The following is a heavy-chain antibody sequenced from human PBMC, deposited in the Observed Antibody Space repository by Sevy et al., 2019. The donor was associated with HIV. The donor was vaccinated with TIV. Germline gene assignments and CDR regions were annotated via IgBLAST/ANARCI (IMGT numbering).Heavy chain of an antibody. CDR3: AGQERYIDR. CDR1: GFTFSNFW. V-gene: IGHV3-74*01. J-gene: IGHJ4*02. D-gene: IGHD3-9*01. Sequence: GGSLRLSCAASGFTFSNFWMHWVRQAPGKGPVWLSRISNDGRRASYADSLKGRFTNSRDNAKNTAYLHINRLRAEDTAIYYCAGQERYIDRWGQGILVTVSS. CDR2: ISNDGRRA.